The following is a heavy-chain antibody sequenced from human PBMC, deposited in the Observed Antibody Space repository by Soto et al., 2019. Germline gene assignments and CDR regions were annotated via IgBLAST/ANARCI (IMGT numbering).Heavy chain of an antibody. CDR2: ISSSSSYI. V-gene: IGHV3-21*01. D-gene: IGHD4-17*01. Sequence: EVQLVESGGGLVKPGGSLRLSCAASGFTFSSYSMNWVRQAPGKGLEWVSSISSSSSYIYYADSVKGRFTISRDNAKNSLYLQMNSLRAEDTAVYYCARDQRGGTVTRHYWYFDLWGRGTLVTVSS. J-gene: IGHJ2*01. CDR3: ARDQRGGTVTRHYWYFDL. CDR1: GFTFSSYS.